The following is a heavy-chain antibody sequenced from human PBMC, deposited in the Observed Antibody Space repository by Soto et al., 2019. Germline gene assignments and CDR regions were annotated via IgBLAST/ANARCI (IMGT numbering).Heavy chain of an antibody. J-gene: IGHJ6*02. CDR3: ARGFDFWSGGRYYYYGLDV. Sequence: ASVKGSCKAFGYTLTGYCMPWVRQAPGQGLEWMGWINPNSGGTNYAQKFQGRVTMTRDTSISTAYMELSRLRSDDTAVYYCARGFDFWSGGRYYYYGLDVWGQGTTVTVSS. D-gene: IGHD3-3*01. V-gene: IGHV1-2*02. CDR2: INPNSGGT. CDR1: GYTLTGYC.